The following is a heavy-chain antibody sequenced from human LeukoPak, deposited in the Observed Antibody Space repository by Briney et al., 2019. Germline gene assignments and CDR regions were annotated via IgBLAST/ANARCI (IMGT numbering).Heavy chain of an antibody. CDR3: ARDISPLDY. J-gene: IGHJ4*02. CDR1: GFRFSSYE. CDR2: ISSSGSTI. Sequence: GGSLRLSCAASGFRFSSYEMNWVRQAPGKGLEWVSYISSSGSTIYYADSVKGRFTISRDDAKNSLYLQMNSLRVEDTAVYYCARDISPLDYWGQGTLVTVSS. V-gene: IGHV3-48*03.